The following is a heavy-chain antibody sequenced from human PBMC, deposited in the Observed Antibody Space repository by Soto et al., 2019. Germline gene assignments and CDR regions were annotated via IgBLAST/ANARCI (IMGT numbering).Heavy chain of an antibody. CDR2: ISESGGST. CDR1: GFCFSDYA. Sequence: GGSLRLSCAASGFCFSDYAMSWVRPAPGKGLEWVSVISESGGSTHYADSVRGRFTVSRDNSKNSLSLRMNSLRDEDTAVYFCAKRSPYSSGWYSPIFDYWGQGALVTVSS. J-gene: IGHJ4*02. CDR3: AKRSPYSSGWYSPIFDY. D-gene: IGHD6-13*01. V-gene: IGHV3-23*01.